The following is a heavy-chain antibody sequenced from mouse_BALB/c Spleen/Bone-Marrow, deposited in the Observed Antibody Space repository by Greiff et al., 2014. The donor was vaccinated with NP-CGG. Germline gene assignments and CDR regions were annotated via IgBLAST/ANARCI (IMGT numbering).Heavy chain of an antibody. Sequence: EVQLQQSGPEPVKPGASVKISCKASGYSFTGYFMNWVMQSHGKSLEWIGRINPYNGDTFYNQKFKGKATLTVDKSSSTAHMELRSLASEDSAVYYCARSGYYGSSYFDYWGQGTTLTVSS. J-gene: IGHJ2*01. CDR2: INPYNGDT. D-gene: IGHD1-1*01. V-gene: IGHV1-20*02. CDR3: ARSGYYGSSYFDY. CDR1: GYSFTGYF.